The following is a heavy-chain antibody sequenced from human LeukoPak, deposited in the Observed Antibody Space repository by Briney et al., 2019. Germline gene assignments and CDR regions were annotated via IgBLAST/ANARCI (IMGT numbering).Heavy chain of an antibody. J-gene: IGHJ4*02. D-gene: IGHD3-16*02. V-gene: IGHV3-74*01. CDR2: INSDGSST. CDR1: GFTFSSYW. CDR3: ARGLYDYVWGSYRPLFDY. Sequence: PGGSLRLSCAASGFTFSSYWMHWVRQAPGKGLVWVSRINSDGSSTSYADSVKGRFTISRDNAKNTLYLQMSSLRAEDTAVYYCARGLYDYVWGSYRPLFDYWGQGTLVTVSS.